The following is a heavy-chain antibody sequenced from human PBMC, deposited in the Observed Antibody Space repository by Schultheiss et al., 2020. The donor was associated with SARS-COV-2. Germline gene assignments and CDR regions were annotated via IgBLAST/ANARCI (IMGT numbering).Heavy chain of an antibody. J-gene: IGHJ5*02. Sequence: SQTLSLTCAVSGYSISSGYYWGWIRQPPGKGLEWIGSIYHSGSTYYNPSLKSRVTISVDTSKNQFSLKLSSVTAADTAVYYCARGHYYGSGSYYIRTIPPPWVDPWGQGNLVTVSS. V-gene: IGHV4-38-2*01. CDR3: ARGHYYGSGSYYIRTIPPPWVDP. CDR2: IYHSGST. CDR1: GYSISSGYY. D-gene: IGHD3-10*01.